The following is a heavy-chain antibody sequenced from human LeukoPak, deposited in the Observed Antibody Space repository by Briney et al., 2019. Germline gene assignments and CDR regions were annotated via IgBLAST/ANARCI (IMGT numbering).Heavy chain of an antibody. Sequence: GGSLRLSCAASGFTFSSYAMSWVRQAPGKGLEWVSAISGSGGSTYYADSVKGRFTISRDNSKNTLYLQMNSLRAEDTAVYYCARSDGYGLVGIWGQGTMVTVSS. V-gene: IGHV3-23*01. CDR3: ARSDGYGLVGI. CDR1: GFTFSSYA. J-gene: IGHJ3*02. CDR2: ISGSGGST. D-gene: IGHD3-10*01.